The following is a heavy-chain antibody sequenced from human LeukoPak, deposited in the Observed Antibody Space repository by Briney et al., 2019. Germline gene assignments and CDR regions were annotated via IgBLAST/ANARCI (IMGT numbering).Heavy chain of an antibody. Sequence: PGGSLRLSCAASGFTFSSYTMSWVRQAPGKGLEWVSAISDSGASTYYADSVRGRFTISRDNSKNTLFLQMNSLRAEDTAVYYCAKDRVVGSTYYFDYWGQGTLVTVSS. V-gene: IGHV3-23*01. J-gene: IGHJ4*02. CDR3: AKDRVVGSTYYFDY. CDR1: GFTFSSYT. CDR2: ISDSGAST. D-gene: IGHD1-26*01.